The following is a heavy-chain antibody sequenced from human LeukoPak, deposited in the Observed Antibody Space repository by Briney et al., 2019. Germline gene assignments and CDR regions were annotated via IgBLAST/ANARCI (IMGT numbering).Heavy chain of an antibody. D-gene: IGHD1-1*01. CDR2: ISGSGGST. J-gene: IGHJ4*02. CDR3: AKVGNNWDFDY. V-gene: IGHV3-23*01. CDR1: GFTFSSYG. Sequence: GGSLRLSCAASGFTFSSYGMSWVRQAPGKGLEWVSAISGSGGSTYYADSVKGRFIISRDNSKNTLYLQMNSLRAEDTAVYYCAKVGNNWDFDYWGQGTLVTVSS.